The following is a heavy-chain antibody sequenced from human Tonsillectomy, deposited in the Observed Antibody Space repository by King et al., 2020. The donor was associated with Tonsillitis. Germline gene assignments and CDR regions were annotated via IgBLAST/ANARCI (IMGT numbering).Heavy chain of an antibody. Sequence: QLVQSGAEVKEPGESLKVSCKVSGYTFSRYWIGWVRQMPGQGLEWMGVIYPGDSDTRYSPSFQGQVTISADKSINTAYLQWSSLKASDTAMYYRARRAPTPVAGTGYDAFDVWGQGTMVTVSS. V-gene: IGHV5-51*03. CDR2: IYPGDSDT. CDR3: ARRAPTPVAGTGYDAFDV. CDR1: GYTFSRYW. J-gene: IGHJ3*01. D-gene: IGHD6-19*01.